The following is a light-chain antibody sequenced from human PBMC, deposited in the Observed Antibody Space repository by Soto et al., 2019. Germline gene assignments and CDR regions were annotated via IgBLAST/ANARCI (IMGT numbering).Light chain of an antibody. CDR1: QSVGSGY. V-gene: IGKV3-20*01. J-gene: IGKJ2*01. CDR2: GAS. Sequence: EIVLTQSPGTLSLSPWERATLSCRASQSVGSGYLAWYQQKPGQAPRLLIYGASNRATGIPDRFSGNGSGTSFTLTISRLEAEDFAVYYCQQYRTSPPMYTFGQGPKLEMK. CDR3: QQYRTSPPMYT.